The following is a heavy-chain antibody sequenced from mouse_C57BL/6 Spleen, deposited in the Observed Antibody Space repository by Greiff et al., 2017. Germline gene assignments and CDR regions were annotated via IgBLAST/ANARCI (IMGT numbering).Heavy chain of an antibody. CDR3: ARGTLYYFDY. CDR2: IDPSDSYN. CDR1: GYTFTSYW. D-gene: IGHD3-3*01. J-gene: IGHJ2*01. Sequence: QVQLQQPGAELVMPGASVKLSCKASGYTFTSYWMHWVKQRPGQGLEWIGEIDPSDSYNNYHQKFKGKSTLTVDNSSSTAYMQLSRLTSEDSAVYYCARGTLYYFDYWGQGTTLTVSS. V-gene: IGHV1-69*01.